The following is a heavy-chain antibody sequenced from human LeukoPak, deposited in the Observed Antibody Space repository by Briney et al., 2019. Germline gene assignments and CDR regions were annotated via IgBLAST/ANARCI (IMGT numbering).Heavy chain of an antibody. V-gene: IGHV3-23*01. Sequence: GGSLRLSCAASGFTFSSYAMSWVRQAPGKGLEWVSAISGSGGSTYYAGSVKGRFTISRDNSKNTLYLQMNSLRAEDTAVYYCAKPKMVTDYYYYMDVWGKGTTVTVSS. CDR1: GFTFSSYA. CDR3: AKPKMVTDYYYYMDV. CDR2: ISGSGGST. J-gene: IGHJ6*03. D-gene: IGHD5-18*01.